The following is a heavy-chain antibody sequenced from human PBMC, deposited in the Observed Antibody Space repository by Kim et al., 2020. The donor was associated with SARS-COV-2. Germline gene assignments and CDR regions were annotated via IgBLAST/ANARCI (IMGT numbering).Heavy chain of an antibody. CDR3: ARDVGKWLQSYY. J-gene: IGHJ4*02. CDR2: ISPGNGTT. D-gene: IGHD5-18*01. Sequence: ASVKVSCKASGYTFITFPLHWVRQAPGQRLEYLGCISPGNGTTKYSQKFQARVTITRDKSADTAYMELTSLTPEDTAVYYCARDVGKWLQSYYWGQGTLVSVSS. CDR1: GYTFITFP. V-gene: IGHV1-3*01.